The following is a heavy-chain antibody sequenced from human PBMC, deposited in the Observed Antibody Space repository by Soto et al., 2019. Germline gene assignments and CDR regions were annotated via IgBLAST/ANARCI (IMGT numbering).Heavy chain of an antibody. D-gene: IGHD3-10*01. V-gene: IGHV1-69*06. CDR2: IIPIFGTA. CDR3: ERYHRARFDY. J-gene: IGHJ4*02. CDR1: GGTFSSYA. Sequence: QVQLVQSGAEVKKPGASVKVSCKASGGTFSSYAISWVRQAPGQGLEWMGGIIPIFGTANYAQKFQGRVTITADKSTSTDYMELSSLRSGETAVYYCERYHRARFDYWGQGTLVTVSS.